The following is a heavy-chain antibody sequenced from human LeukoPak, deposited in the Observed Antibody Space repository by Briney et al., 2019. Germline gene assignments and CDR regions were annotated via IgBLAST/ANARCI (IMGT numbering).Heavy chain of an antibody. D-gene: IGHD2-15*01. CDR2: ISADGTTT. CDR1: GFSISKDW. Sequence: PGGSLRLSCAVSGFSISKDWMHWVRRAPGKGLLWVSRISADGTTTNYADSVKGRFTISRDNAKNTLYLQMDSLRADDTAVYYCAGTWSFDYWGQGTLVTVSS. CDR3: AGTWSFDY. J-gene: IGHJ4*02. V-gene: IGHV3-74*01.